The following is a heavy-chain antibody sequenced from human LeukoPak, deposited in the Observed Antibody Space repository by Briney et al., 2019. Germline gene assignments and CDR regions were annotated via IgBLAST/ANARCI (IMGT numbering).Heavy chain of an antibody. Sequence: GGSLRLSCAASGFTFRGCAMSWVRQAPGKGLEWVSAISGSGGSTYYADSVKGRFTISRDKSKNTLYLQMNSLRAEDTAVYYCAKPSGSDPVDYWGQGTLVTVSS. V-gene: IGHV3-23*01. D-gene: IGHD1-26*01. J-gene: IGHJ4*02. CDR3: AKPSGSDPVDY. CDR2: ISGSGGST. CDR1: GFTFRGCA.